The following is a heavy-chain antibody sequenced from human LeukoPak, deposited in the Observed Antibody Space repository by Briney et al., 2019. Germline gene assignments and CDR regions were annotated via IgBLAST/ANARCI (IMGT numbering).Heavy chain of an antibody. V-gene: IGHV5-51*01. CDR2: IYPGDSDT. J-gene: IGHJ4*02. Sequence: GESLKISCKGSGYSFTSYWIGWVRQMPGKGLEWMGIIYPGDSDTRYSPSFQGQVTISADKSISTAYLQWSSLKASDTAMYYCARLGDSSPPDYPLDYFDYWGQGTLVTVSS. D-gene: IGHD6-13*01. CDR1: GYSFTSYW. CDR3: ARLGDSSPPDYPLDYFDY.